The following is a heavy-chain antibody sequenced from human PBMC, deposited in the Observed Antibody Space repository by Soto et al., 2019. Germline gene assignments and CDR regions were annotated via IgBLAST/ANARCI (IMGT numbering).Heavy chain of an antibody. V-gene: IGHV1-69*13. CDR1: GGTFISYA. J-gene: IGHJ3*02. CDR2: IIPIFGTA. D-gene: IGHD3-16*02. CDR3: ARLYLANAFDT. Sequence: GASVKVSCKASGGTFISYAISWVRQAPGQGLEWMGGIIPIFGTANYAQKFQGRVTITADESTSTAYMELSSLRSEDTAVYYCARLYLANAFDTWGEGTMVTVSS.